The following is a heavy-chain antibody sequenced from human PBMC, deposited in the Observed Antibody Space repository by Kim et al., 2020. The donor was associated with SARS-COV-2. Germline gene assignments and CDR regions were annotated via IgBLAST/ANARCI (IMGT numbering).Heavy chain of an antibody. V-gene: IGHV3-23*01. CDR2: ISGSGGST. D-gene: IGHD3-9*01. Sequence: GGSLRLSCAASGFTFSSYDMSWVRQAPGKGLEWVSAISGSGGSTYYADSVKGRFTISRDNSKNTLYLQMNSLRAEDMAVYYCAKGLRSQYYDILTGYSGAFDIWGQGTMVTVSS. CDR3: AKGLRSQYYDILTGYSGAFDI. CDR1: GFTFSSYD. J-gene: IGHJ3*02.